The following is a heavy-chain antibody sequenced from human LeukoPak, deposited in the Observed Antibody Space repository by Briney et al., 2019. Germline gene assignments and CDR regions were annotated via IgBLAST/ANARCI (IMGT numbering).Heavy chain of an antibody. V-gene: IGHV3-30-3*01. CDR1: GFTFSSYA. J-gene: IGHJ4*02. CDR2: ISYDGSNK. Sequence: PGRSLRLSCAASGFTFSSYAMHWVRQAPGKGLEWVAVISYDGSNKYYADSVKGRFTISRDNSKNTLYLQMNSLRAEDTAVYYCARDAGPSPDYDSWSGYCDYWGQGTLVTVSS. D-gene: IGHD3-3*01. CDR3: ARDAGPSPDYDSWSGYCDY.